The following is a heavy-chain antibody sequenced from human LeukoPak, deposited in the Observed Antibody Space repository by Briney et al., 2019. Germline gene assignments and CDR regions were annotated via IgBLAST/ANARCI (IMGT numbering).Heavy chain of an antibody. Sequence: PSETLSLTCTVSGGSISSYYWSWIRQPAGKGLEWIGRTYTSGSTNYNPSLKSRVTMSLDTSKNQFPLKLSSVTAADTAVYYCASEYYYDSSGFDYWGQGTLVTVSS. V-gene: IGHV4-4*07. CDR1: GGSISSYY. D-gene: IGHD3-22*01. J-gene: IGHJ4*02. CDR3: ASEYYYDSSGFDY. CDR2: TYTSGST.